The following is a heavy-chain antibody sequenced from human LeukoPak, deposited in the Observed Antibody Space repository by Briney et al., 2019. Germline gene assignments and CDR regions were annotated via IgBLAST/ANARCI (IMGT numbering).Heavy chain of an antibody. CDR1: GFTVSSNY. D-gene: IGHD5-18*01. J-gene: IGHJ3*02. CDR2: ISGSGGST. Sequence: PGGSLRLSCAASGFTVSSNYMSWVRQAPGKGLEWVSAISGSGGSTYYADSVKGRFTISRDNSKNTLYLQMNSLRAEDTAVYYCAKDQYSYGFDGAFDIWGQGTMVTVSS. V-gene: IGHV3-23*01. CDR3: AKDQYSYGFDGAFDI.